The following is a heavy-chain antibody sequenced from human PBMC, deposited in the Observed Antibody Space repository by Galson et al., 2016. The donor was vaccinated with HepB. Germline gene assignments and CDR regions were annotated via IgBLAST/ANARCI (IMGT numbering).Heavy chain of an antibody. J-gene: IGHJ3*02. CDR1: GFIFSDYG. CDR2: IWSDGSNK. V-gene: IGHV3-33*01. D-gene: IGHD7-27*01. CDR3: ARASGPFDM. Sequence: SLRLSCAASGFIFSDYGMHWVRQAPGKGLEWVAVIWSDGSNKFYSDSVKGRFTISRDNSENTLYLQMNRLRAEDTALCYCARASGPFDMWGQGTMVTVSS.